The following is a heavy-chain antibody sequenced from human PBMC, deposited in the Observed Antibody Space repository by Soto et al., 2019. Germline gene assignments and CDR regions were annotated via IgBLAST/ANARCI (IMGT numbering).Heavy chain of an antibody. D-gene: IGHD2-15*01. CDR1: GYTFTSYD. V-gene: IGHV1-8*01. CDR3: ARARYCSRGSCYSRFMRYYGMDV. Sequence: QVQLVQSGAEVKKPGASVKVSCKASGYTFTSYDINWVRQATGQGLEWMGWMNPNSGNTGYAQKFQDRVTMTRNTSISTAYMELSSLRSEDTAVYYCARARYCSRGSCYSRFMRYYGMDVWGQGTTVTVSS. J-gene: IGHJ6*02. CDR2: MNPNSGNT.